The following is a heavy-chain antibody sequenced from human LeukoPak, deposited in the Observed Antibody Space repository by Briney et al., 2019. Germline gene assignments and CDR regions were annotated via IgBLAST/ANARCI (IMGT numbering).Heavy chain of an antibody. CDR2: ISWNSGSI. CDR3: AKGGLRFLEWSLSSDAFDI. D-gene: IGHD3-3*01. Sequence: GGSLRLSCAASGFTFDDYAMHWVRQAPGKGLEWVSGISWNSGSIGYADSVKGRFTISRDNAKNSLYLQMNSLRAEDTALYYYAKGGLRFLEWSLSSDAFDIWGQGTMVTVSS. J-gene: IGHJ3*02. CDR1: GFTFDDYA. V-gene: IGHV3-9*01.